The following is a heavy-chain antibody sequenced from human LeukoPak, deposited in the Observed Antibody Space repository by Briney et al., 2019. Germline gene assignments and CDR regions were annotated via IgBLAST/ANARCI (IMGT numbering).Heavy chain of an antibody. J-gene: IGHJ6*04. CDR1: GFTFSSYG. V-gene: IGHV3-30*18. CDR3: AKVYCSSTSCYGMDV. CDR2: ISYDGSNK. D-gene: IGHD2-2*01. Sequence: PGGSLRLSCAASGFTFSSYGMHWARQAPGKGLEWVAVISYDGSNKYYADSVKGRFTISRDNSKNTLYLQMNSLRAEDTAVYYCAKVYCSSTSCYGMDVWGKGTTVTVSS.